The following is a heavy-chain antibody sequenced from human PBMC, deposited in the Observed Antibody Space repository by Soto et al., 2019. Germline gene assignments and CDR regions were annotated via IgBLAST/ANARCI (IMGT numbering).Heavy chain of an antibody. V-gene: IGHV4-59*08. CDR1: GGSISSYY. D-gene: IGHD3-3*01. CDR3: ARGHYDFWSGYFATIDY. Sequence: PSETLSLTCTVSGGSISSYYWSRIRQPPGKGLEWIGYMHNSGSTKYNPSLKSRGTISADTSKNQFSLKLSSVTAADSAVYYCARGHYDFWSGYFATIDYWGQGTLVTVSS. CDR2: MHNSGST. J-gene: IGHJ4*02.